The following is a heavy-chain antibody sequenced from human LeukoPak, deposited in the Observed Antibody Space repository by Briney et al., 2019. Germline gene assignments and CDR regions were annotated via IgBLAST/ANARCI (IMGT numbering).Heavy chain of an antibody. J-gene: IGHJ4*02. CDR3: AKDPAPIDY. V-gene: IGHV3-7*01. CDR2: IRQDGSEK. Sequence: QPGGSLRLSCTASGFTFSSYWMSWVRQAPGKGLEWVATIRQDGSEKYYVDSVKGRFTISRDNSKNTLYLQMNSLRAEDTAVYYCAKDPAPIDYWGQGTLVTVSS. CDR1: GFTFSSYW.